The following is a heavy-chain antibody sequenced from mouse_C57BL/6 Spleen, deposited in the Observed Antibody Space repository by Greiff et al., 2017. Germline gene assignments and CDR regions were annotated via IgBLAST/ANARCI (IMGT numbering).Heavy chain of an antibody. Sequence: QVQLQQPGAELVKPGASVKLSCKASGYTFTSYWMHWVKQRPGQGLEWIGMIHPNSGSTNYNEKFKSKATLTVDKSSSTAYMQLSSLTSEDSAVYYCARDPFITTVVAPFDYWGQGTTLTVSS. V-gene: IGHV1-64*01. CDR3: ARDPFITTVVAPFDY. D-gene: IGHD1-1*01. CDR2: IHPNSGST. CDR1: GYTFTSYW. J-gene: IGHJ2*01.